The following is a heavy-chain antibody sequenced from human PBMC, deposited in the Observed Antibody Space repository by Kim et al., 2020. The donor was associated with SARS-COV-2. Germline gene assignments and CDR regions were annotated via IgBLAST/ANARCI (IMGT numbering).Heavy chain of an antibody. J-gene: IGHJ5*01. CDR2: MYYRGAT. V-gene: IGHV4-39*01. D-gene: IGHD4-4*01. CDR3: ARAVTMSRTSLFDY. Sequence: SETLSLTCTVSGGSISSTNYYWAWIRQPPGKGLQWIGTMYYRGATSYSPSLKSRVTMSVDTSNNQFSLSVNSATAADTAMYYCARAVTMSRTSLFDYCG. CDR1: GGSISSTNYY.